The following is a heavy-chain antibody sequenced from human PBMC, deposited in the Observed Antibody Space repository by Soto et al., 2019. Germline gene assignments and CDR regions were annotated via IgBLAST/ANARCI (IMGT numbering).Heavy chain of an antibody. CDR1: GYSFTNYW. V-gene: IGHV5-51*01. J-gene: IGHJ4*02. CDR2: IYPGDSNT. Sequence: GESLKISCKGSGYSFTNYWIGWVRQMPGKGLEWMGIIYPGDSNTRYSPSFQGQVTISADKSISTAYLQWSSLKASDTAMYYCARQGFCSSTSCYTVDYWGQGTRVTVS. D-gene: IGHD2-2*02. CDR3: ARQGFCSSTSCYTVDY.